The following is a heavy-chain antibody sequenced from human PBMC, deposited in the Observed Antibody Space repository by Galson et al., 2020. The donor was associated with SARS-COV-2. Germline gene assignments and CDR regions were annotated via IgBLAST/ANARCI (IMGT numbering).Heavy chain of an antibody. J-gene: IGHJ6*02. CDR1: GFTFSSYE. V-gene: IGHV3-48*03. Sequence: TGGSLRLSCAASGFTFSSYEMNWVRQAPGKGLEWVSYISSSGSTIYYADSVKGRFTISRDNAKNSLYLQMNSLRAEDTAVYYCARHNGIAAPPGYYGMDVWGQGTTVTVSS. CDR3: ARHNGIAAPPGYYGMDV. D-gene: IGHD6-13*01. CDR2: ISSSGSTI.